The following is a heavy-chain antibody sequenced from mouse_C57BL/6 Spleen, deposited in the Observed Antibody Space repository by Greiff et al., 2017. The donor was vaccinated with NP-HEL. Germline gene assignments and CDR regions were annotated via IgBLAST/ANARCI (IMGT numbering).Heavy chain of an antibody. CDR1: GFNIKNTY. D-gene: IGHD1-1*01. CDR2: IDPANGNT. J-gene: IGHJ1*03. V-gene: IGHV14-3*01. CDR3: ARRDYYGSSYGYFDV. Sequence: EVQLQESVAELVRPGASVKLSCTASGFNIKNTYMHWVKQRPEQGLEWIGRIDPANGNTKYAPKFQGKATITADTSSNTAYLQLSSLTSEDTAIYYWARRDYYGSSYGYFDVWGTGTTVTVSS.